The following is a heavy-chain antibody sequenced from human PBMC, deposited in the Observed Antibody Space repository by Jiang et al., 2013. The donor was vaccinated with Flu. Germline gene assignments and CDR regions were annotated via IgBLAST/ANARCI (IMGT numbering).Heavy chain of an antibody. CDR1: GFTFKSYD. D-gene: IGHD3-9*01. J-gene: IGHJ4*02. CDR2: ISGIGP. V-gene: IGHV3-23*01. Sequence: QLLESGGGFVQPGGSLRLSCVVSGFTFKSYDMTWVRQAPGKGLEWVSIISGIGPYYAESVKGRFTISRDNAEDTLYLHMNNLRAEDTAVYYCARALTYYDILSGYNVGQFFDYWGQGTLVTVSS. CDR3: ARALTYYDILSGYNVGQFFDY.